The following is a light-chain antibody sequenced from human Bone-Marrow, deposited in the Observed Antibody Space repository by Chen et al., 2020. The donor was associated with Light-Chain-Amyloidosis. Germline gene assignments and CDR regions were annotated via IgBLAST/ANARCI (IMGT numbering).Light chain of an antibody. CDR1: NIGSTS. Sequence: SYVLTQPSSVSVAPGQTAPLACGGNNIGSTSVHWYQQTPGQAPLLVAYDDSDRPSGIPERLSGSNSGNTATLTISRVEAGDEADYYCQVWDRSSDRPVFGGGTKLTGL. CDR3: QVWDRSSDRPV. J-gene: IGLJ3*02. V-gene: IGLV3-21*02. CDR2: DDS.